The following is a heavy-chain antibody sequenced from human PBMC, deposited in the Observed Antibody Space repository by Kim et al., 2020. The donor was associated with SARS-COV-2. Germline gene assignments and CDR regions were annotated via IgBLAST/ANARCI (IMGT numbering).Heavy chain of an antibody. D-gene: IGHD6-19*01. CDR3: ARGLIAVAGLFDY. CDR2: ISYDGSNK. CDR1: GFTFSSYA. V-gene: IGHV3-30-3*01. Sequence: GGSLRLSCAASGFTFSSYAMHWVRQAPGKGLEWVAVISYDGSNKYYADSVKGRFTISRDNSKNTLYLQMNSLRAEDTAVYYCARGLIAVAGLFDYWGQGTLVTVSS. J-gene: IGHJ4*02.